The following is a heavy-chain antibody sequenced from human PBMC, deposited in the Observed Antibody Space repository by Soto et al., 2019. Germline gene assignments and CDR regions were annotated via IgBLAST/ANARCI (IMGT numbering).Heavy chain of an antibody. Sequence: QVQLVQSGAEVKKPGASVKVSCKASGYTFTDYYIHWVRQAPGQGLEWMGWINPNSGGTNYAQNFQGRVTMPRDTSISTAYMELSRLRSDVTAVYYCARKGLTVAGLGYWGQGTLVTFSS. CDR3: ARKGLTVAGLGY. V-gene: IGHV1-2*02. D-gene: IGHD6-19*01. CDR1: GYTFTDYY. CDR2: INPNSGGT. J-gene: IGHJ4*02.